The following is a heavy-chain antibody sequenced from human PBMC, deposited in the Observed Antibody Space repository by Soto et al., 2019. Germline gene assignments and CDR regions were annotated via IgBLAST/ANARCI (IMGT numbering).Heavy chain of an antibody. D-gene: IGHD3-10*01. J-gene: IGHJ6*02. Sequence: EVQLVESGGGLVEPGGSLRLSCAASGFSFNTYTMNWVRQSPGKGLEWVSSITPSSDYIYYGDSMNGRFTVSRDNAKNSMFLLMDSLRAEDTAVYYCARDQGYKKEDGMDVWGQATTVTVSS. CDR3: ARDQGYKKEDGMDV. CDR1: GFSFNTYT. V-gene: IGHV3-21*01. CDR2: ITPSSDYI.